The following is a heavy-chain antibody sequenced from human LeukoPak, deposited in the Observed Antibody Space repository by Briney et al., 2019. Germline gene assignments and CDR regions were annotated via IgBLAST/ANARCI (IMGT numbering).Heavy chain of an antibody. D-gene: IGHD3-3*01. CDR2: ISSSSSNI. Sequence: GGSLRLSCAASGFTFSSYSMNWVRQAPGKGLEWVSYISSSSSNINYADSVKGRFTISRDNAKNSLYLQMNSLRAEDTAVYYCAKIFGVRSYFDYWGQGTLVTVSS. CDR3: AKIFGVRSYFDY. CDR1: GFTFSSYS. V-gene: IGHV3-48*04. J-gene: IGHJ4*02.